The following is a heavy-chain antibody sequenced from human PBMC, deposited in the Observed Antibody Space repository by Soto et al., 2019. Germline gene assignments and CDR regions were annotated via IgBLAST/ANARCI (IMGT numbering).Heavy chain of an antibody. Sequence: SETLSLTCTVSGGSISSGGYYWSWIRQHPGKGLEWIGYIYYSGSTYYNPSLKSRVTISVDTSKNQFSLKLSSVTAADTAVYYCARDRYFDWLSPTGDPWGQGTLVTVSS. V-gene: IGHV4-31*03. CDR3: ARDRYFDWLSPTGDP. D-gene: IGHD3-9*01. J-gene: IGHJ5*02. CDR1: GGSISSGGYY. CDR2: IYYSGST.